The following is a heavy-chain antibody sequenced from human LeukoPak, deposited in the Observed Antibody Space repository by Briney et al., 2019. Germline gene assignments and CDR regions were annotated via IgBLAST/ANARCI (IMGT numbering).Heavy chain of an antibody. V-gene: IGHV3-53*01. J-gene: IGHJ4*02. D-gene: IGHD5-12*01. CDR1: GFIVSANS. CDR2: IYSGGGT. CDR3: MWISTGGY. Sequence: PGGSLRLSCAASGFIVSANSVTWVRQAPGKGLEWISVIYSGGGTYYADSEKGRFTISRDNSKNTVYLQMNSLRPEDTAVYYCMWISTGGYWGQGTLVTVSS.